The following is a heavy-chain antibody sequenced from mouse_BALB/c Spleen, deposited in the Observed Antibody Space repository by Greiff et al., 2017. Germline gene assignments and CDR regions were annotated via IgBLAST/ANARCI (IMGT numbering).Heavy chain of an antibody. J-gene: IGHJ3*01. Sequence: DVMLVESGGGLVKPGGSLKLSCAASGFTFSDYYMYWVRQTPEKRLEWVATISDGGSYTYYPDSVKGRFTISRDNAKNNLYLQMSSLKSEDTAMYYCAREGGDYGSSYRTGFAYWGQGTLVTVSA. CDR3: AREGGDYGSSYRTGFAY. D-gene: IGHD1-1*01. CDR2: ISDGGSYT. V-gene: IGHV5-4*02. CDR1: GFTFSDYY.